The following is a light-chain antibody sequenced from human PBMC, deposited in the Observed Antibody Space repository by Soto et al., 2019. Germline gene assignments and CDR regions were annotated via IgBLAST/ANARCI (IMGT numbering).Light chain of an antibody. CDR2: SAS. CDR3: QQSYGTPRP. CDR1: QTISSW. V-gene: IGKV1-39*01. Sequence: DIQMTQSPSTPSGSVGDRVTITCRASQTISSWLAWYQQKPGKAPKLLIYSASSLQSGVPSRFSGSGSGTDFTLTISSLQPEDFATYYCQQSYGTPRPFGQGTKVDIK. J-gene: IGKJ1*01.